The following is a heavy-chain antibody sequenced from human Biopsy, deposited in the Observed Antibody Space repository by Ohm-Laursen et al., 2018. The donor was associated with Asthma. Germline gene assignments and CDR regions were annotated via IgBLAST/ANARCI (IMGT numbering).Heavy chain of an antibody. CDR3: AREVSTVDYGYYYFAMDV. Sequence: ATVKISCKVSGYTFINYAIHWVRQAPGQRLEWMGWINAGNGNTKYSQKFQGRVTFTADESTSSAYMELSSLRSEDSAVYYCAREVSTVDYGYYYFAMDVWGQGTTVTVSS. CDR1: GYTFINYA. V-gene: IGHV1-3*01. CDR2: INAGNGNT. D-gene: IGHD4-17*01. J-gene: IGHJ6*02.